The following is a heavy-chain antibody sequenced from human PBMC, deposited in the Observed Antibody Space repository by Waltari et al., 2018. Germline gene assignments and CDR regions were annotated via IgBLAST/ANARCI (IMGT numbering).Heavy chain of an antibody. Sequence: QLQLQESGPGLVKPSETLSLTCAVSGDSFSKINYYGAWIRQTPGKGLEWIGSLYYSGITYYNPSLKSRATISIDTSKNQFSLKLSSVTAADTAVYYCAKYSSSPYYYGMDVWGQGTTVTVSS. CDR3: AKYSSSPYYYGMDV. V-gene: IGHV4-39*07. J-gene: IGHJ6*02. D-gene: IGHD6-13*01. CDR2: LYYSGIT. CDR1: GDSFSKINYY.